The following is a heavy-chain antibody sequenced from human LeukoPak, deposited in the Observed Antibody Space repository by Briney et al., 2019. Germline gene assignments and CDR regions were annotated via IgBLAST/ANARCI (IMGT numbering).Heavy chain of an antibody. D-gene: IGHD6-6*01. Sequence: SETLSLTCAVYGGSFSGYYWSWIRQPPGKGLEWIGEINHSGSTNYNPSLKSRVTISVDTSKNQFSLKLSSVTAADTAVYYCAVMAARSIDYWGQGTLVTVSS. CDR2: INHSGST. CDR3: AVMAARSIDY. V-gene: IGHV4-34*01. J-gene: IGHJ4*02. CDR1: GGSFSGYY.